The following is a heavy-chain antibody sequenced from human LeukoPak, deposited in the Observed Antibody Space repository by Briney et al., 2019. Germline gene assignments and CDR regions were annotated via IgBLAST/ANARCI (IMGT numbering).Heavy chain of an antibody. CDR3: ARVLSGTEIDY. D-gene: IGHD1-1*01. J-gene: IGHJ4*02. Sequence: ASVKVSCKASGFTFTTYDINWVRQAPGQGLEWMGGIIPIFGTANYAQKFQGRVTITADESTSTAYMELSSLRSEDTAVYYCARVLSGTEIDYWGQGTLVTVSS. CDR2: IIPIFGTA. V-gene: IGHV1-69*13. CDR1: GFTFTTYD.